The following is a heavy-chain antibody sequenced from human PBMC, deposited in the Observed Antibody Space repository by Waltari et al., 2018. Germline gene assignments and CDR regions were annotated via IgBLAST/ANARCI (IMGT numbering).Heavy chain of an antibody. J-gene: IGHJ5*02. CDR1: GGSVRSSGYS. V-gene: IGHV4-30-4*07. D-gene: IGHD3-10*01. Sequence: QVQLRESGPGLVKASETLSLTCIVSGGSVRSSGYSWNWVRQPPGKGLEWIGNIENSGTHSNPALNSRLVISRDTSKNVVSLELTSVTAADTAVYFCATESTYGFDAWGQGILVTVSS. CDR3: ATESTYGFDA. CDR2: IENSGT.